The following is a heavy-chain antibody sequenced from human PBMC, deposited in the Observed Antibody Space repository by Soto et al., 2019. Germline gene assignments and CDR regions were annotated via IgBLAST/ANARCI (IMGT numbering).Heavy chain of an antibody. J-gene: IGHJ6*02. CDR1: GGSFSGYY. CDR3: ARPTRQWLGLRYYYGMDV. D-gene: IGHD6-19*01. CDR2: INHSGST. Sequence: SETLSLTCAVYGGSFSGYYWSWIRQPPGKGLEWIGEINHSGSTNYNPSLKSRGTISVDTSKNQFSLKLSSVTAADTAVYYCARPTRQWLGLRYYYGMDVWGQGTTVT. V-gene: IGHV4-34*01.